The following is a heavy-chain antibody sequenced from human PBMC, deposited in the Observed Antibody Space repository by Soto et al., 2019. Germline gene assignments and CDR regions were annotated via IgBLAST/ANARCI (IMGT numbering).Heavy chain of an antibody. D-gene: IGHD3-3*01. V-gene: IGHV4-39*01. CDR3: ARTMYDFWSGYPTWFDP. CDR1: GGSISSSSYY. Sequence: QLQLQESGPGLVKPSETLSLTCTVSGGSISSSSYYWGWIRQPPGKGLEWIGSIYYSGSTYYNPSLNSRVTISVDTSTNQFSLKLSSVTAADTAVYYCARTMYDFWSGYPTWFDPWGQGTLVTVSS. J-gene: IGHJ5*02. CDR2: IYYSGST.